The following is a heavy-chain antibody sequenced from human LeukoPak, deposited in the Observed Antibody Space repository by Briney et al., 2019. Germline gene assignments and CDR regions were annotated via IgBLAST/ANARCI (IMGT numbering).Heavy chain of an antibody. CDR1: GFTFSNFW. Sequence: GGSLRLSCTASGFTFSNFWMGWVRQAPGKGLEWVANIKQDETEKFYLGSVKGRFTISRDSSKNMLYLQMNSLRAEDTAVYYCAREGNTGSQEGMDVWGQGTTVTVSS. V-gene: IGHV3-7*03. D-gene: IGHD1-26*01. J-gene: IGHJ6*02. CDR3: AREGNTGSQEGMDV. CDR2: IKQDETEK.